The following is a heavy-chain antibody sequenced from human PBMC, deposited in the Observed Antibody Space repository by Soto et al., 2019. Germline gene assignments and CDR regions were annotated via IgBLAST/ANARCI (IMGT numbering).Heavy chain of an antibody. Sequence: ASVKVSCKASGYTFAIYAMHWVRQAPGQRLEWMGWINAGNGNTKYSQKFQGRVTITRDTSASTAYMELSSLRSEDTAVYYCARGKLLWGWFDPWGQGTLVTISS. CDR1: GYTFAIYA. D-gene: IGHD3-10*01. CDR2: INAGNGNT. J-gene: IGHJ5*02. CDR3: ARGKLLWGWFDP. V-gene: IGHV1-3*01.